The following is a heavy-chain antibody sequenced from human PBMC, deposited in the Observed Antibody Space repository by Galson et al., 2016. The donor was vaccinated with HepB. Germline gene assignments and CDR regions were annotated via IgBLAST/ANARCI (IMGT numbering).Heavy chain of an antibody. J-gene: IGHJ4*02. Sequence: SLRLSCAASEFTVSDNYMSWVRQAPGKGLEWVSLISGDGVTYYADSVKGRFTISRDHSDNSLYLQMNSLRAEDTDVYYCARRRGNTNFGYWGQGTLVTVCS. CDR2: ISGDGVT. CDR3: ARRRGNTNFGY. CDR1: EFTVSDNY. V-gene: IGHV3-53*01. D-gene: IGHD3-10*01.